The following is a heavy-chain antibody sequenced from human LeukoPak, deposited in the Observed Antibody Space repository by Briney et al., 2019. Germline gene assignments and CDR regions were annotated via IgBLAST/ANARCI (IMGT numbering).Heavy chain of an antibody. CDR1: GYTFNNSG. V-gene: IGHV1-18*01. J-gene: IGHJ6*02. Sequence: SVTLSCKPSGYTFNNSGISRMPQTPRQELDSLRWNTALNGNTNYAQKLQGRVTMATDTSTSTAYMELRSLRSDDTAVYYCAREGVVYGDYDYYGMDVWGQGTTVTVSS. D-gene: IGHD4-17*01. CDR2: NTALNGNT. CDR3: AREGVVYGDYDYYGMDV.